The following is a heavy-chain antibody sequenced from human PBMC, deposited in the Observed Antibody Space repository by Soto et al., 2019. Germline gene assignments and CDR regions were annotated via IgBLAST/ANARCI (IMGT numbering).Heavy chain of an antibody. J-gene: IGHJ4*02. CDR1: GFNFDNYG. D-gene: IGHD1-7*01. Sequence: PGGTLRLSCQASGFNFDNYGMHGVLQPPGEGLVGVAVITYDGSHTYYADSVKGRFTISRDNSKNTLSLHLNTLKPEDTAVYHCAKDRMSGTFYSPLGFWGQGTLVTVSS. CDR2: ITYDGSHT. V-gene: IGHV3-30*18. CDR3: AKDRMSGTFYSPLGF.